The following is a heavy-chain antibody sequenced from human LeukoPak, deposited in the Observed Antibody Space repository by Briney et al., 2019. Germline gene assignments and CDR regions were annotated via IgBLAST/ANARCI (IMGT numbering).Heavy chain of an antibody. CDR1: GGTFSSYA. CDR3: AKDYHLAILTGP. J-gene: IGHJ5*02. V-gene: IGHV1-69*13. D-gene: IGHD3-9*01. CDR2: IIPIFGTA. Sequence: SVKVSCKASGGTFSSYAISWVRQAPGQGLEWMGGIIPIFGTANYAQKFQGRVTITADESTSTAYMELSSLRSEDTAVYYCAKDYHLAILTGPWGQGTLVTVSS.